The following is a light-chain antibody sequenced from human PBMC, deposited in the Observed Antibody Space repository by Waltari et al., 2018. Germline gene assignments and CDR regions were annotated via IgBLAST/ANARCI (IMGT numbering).Light chain of an antibody. Sequence: QSVLTQPPSVSAAPGQKVTISCSGSNSNIGNNYVSWYQQVPGTAPKLLIYDDNKRPSGVPDRLSASRSGTSATLGITGLQTGDEADYYCGTWDSSLSVVVFGGGTKLTVL. J-gene: IGLJ2*01. CDR2: DDN. CDR1: NSNIGNNY. V-gene: IGLV1-51*01. CDR3: GTWDSSLSVVV.